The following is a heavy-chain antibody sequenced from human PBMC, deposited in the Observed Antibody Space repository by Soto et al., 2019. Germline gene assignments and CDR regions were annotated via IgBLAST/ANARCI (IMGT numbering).Heavy chain of an antibody. CDR2: ISFEGSYK. D-gene: IGHD6-13*01. Sequence: GGSLRLSCEASGFAIRSNAIHWVRQAPGKGLEWVAVISFEGSYKYYADSVKGRFTVSRDNSKNTVSLQMDSLTGEDSALYYCVRAAGIAAAGSSQGVLWGQGTLVTVSS. CDR1: GFAIRSNA. V-gene: IGHV3-30*04. CDR3: VRAAGIAAAGSSQGVL. J-gene: IGHJ4*02.